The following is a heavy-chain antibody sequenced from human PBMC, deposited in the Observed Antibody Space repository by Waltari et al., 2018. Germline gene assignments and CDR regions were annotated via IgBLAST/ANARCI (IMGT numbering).Heavy chain of an antibody. J-gene: IGHJ3*02. Sequence: EVQLLESGGGLVQPGGSLRLSCAASGFTFSSYAMSWVRQAPGKGLEWVSAISGSGGSTYYADSVKGRFTISRDNSKNTLYLQMNSLRAEDTAVYYCAEGLYDYIRRVVDAFDIWGQGTMVTVSS. CDR3: AEGLYDYIRRVVDAFDI. V-gene: IGHV3-23*01. CDR1: GFTFSSYA. CDR2: ISGSGGST. D-gene: IGHD3-16*01.